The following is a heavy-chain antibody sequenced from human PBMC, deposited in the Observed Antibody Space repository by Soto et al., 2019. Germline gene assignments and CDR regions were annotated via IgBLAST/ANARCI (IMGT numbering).Heavy chain of an antibody. D-gene: IGHD4-17*01. J-gene: IGHJ5*02. CDR3: AKRDYGDSYNWFDP. V-gene: IGHV3-23*01. CDR2: INGSGGST. Sequence: GSLRLSCAASGFTFSSYAMSWVRQAPGKGLEWVSAINGSGGSTYYADSVKGRFTISRDNSKNTLYLQMNSLRAEDTAVYYCAKRDYGDSYNWFDPWGQGTLVTVSS. CDR1: GFTFSSYA.